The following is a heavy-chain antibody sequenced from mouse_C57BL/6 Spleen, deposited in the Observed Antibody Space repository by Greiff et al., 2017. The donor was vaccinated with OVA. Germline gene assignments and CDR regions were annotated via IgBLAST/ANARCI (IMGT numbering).Heavy chain of an antibody. J-gene: IGHJ4*01. CDR2: IYACGSDT. CDR1: GYTFTSYW. Sequence: VHVKQPGAGLVRPGSSVKLSCKASGYTFTSYWMAWVRQRPGQGLEWIGNIYACGSDTHYNHKVKGKATMSVDKSYNTAYMQLSSLTSEDSAVYYCARGGNYDYAMAYWGQGTSVTVSS. CDR3: ARGGNYDYAMAY. V-gene: IGHV1-61*01. D-gene: IGHD2-1*01.